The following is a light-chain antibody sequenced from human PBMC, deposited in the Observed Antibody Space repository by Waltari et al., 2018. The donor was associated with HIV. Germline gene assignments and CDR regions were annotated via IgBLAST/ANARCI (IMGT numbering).Light chain of an antibody. CDR3: MQGLQTPRT. CDR2: LAS. V-gene: IGKV2-28*01. CDR1: QTLLQDNGYNY. J-gene: IGKJ1*01. Sequence: DLVMTQSPLSLSVPLGEPASIFCSSSQTLLQDNGYNYVDWYLQKPGQTPQLLMFLASSRASGVPDRFSGSGSGRNFTLTITRVQADDVGVYYCMQGLQTPRTFGQGTKVEIK.